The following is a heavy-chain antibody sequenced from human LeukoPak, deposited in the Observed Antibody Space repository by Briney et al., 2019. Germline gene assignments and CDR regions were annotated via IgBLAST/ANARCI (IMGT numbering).Heavy chain of an antibody. V-gene: IGHV4-34*01. CDR3: ARGHSSSWYYSYYYYYYMDV. CDR2: INHSGST. CDR1: GGSFSGYY. J-gene: IGHJ6*03. Sequence: SETLSLTCAVYGGSFSGYYWSWIRQPPGKGLEWIGEINHSGSTNYNPSLKSRVTISVDTSKNQFSLKLSSVTAADTAVYYCARGHSSSWYYSYYYYYYMDVWGKGTTVTVSS. D-gene: IGHD6-13*01.